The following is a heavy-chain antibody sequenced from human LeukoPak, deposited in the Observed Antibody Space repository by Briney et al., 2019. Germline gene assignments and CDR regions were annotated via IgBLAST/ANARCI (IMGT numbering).Heavy chain of an antibody. CDR2: IKPDGSDK. Sequence: GGSLRLSCAASGFSFSSYWMNWVCHAPGKGLEWVGNIKPDGSDKYYVDSVKGRFTISRDNAKNSLYLQMNSLRAEDTAVYYCTAGALGYWGRGTLINVSS. CDR1: GFSFSSYW. D-gene: IGHD3-16*01. CDR3: TAGALGY. V-gene: IGHV3-7*01. J-gene: IGHJ4*02.